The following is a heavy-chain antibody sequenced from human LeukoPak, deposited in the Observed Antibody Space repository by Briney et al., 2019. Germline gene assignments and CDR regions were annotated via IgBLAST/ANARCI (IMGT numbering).Heavy chain of an antibody. CDR2: IGASGGTT. V-gene: IGHV3-23*01. CDR1: GFTFSNYA. J-gene: IGHJ4*02. Sequence: PGGSLRLSCAGSGFTFSNYAMTWVRQAPGKGLEWVSVIGASGGTTYYADSVKGRFTISRDNSKGTLYLQMNSLRAEDTALYYCAKDERDMIVVVTPFDYWGQGTLVTVSS. CDR3: AKDERDMIVVVTPFDY. D-gene: IGHD3-22*01.